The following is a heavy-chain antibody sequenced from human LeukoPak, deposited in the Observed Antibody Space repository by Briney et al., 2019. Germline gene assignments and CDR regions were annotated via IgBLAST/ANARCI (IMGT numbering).Heavy chain of an antibody. J-gene: IGHJ5*02. CDR1: GGSFSGYY. CDR2: INHSGST. V-gene: IGHV4-34*01. CDR3: ARAGRITMIVVVDPLKWFDP. D-gene: IGHD3-22*01. Sequence: PSETLSLTCAVYGGSFSGYYWSWIRQPPGKGLEWIGGINHSGSTNYNPSLKSRVTISVDTSKNQFSLKLSSVTAADTAVYYCARAGRITMIVVVDPLKWFDPWGQGTLVTVSS.